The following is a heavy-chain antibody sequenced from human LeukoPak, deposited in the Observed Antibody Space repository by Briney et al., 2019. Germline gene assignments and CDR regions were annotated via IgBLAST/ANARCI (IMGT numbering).Heavy chain of an antibody. CDR1: GYTFTSYG. D-gene: IGHD4-23*01. CDR3: ARGLYSHDYGGKEADY. CDR2: ISAYNGNT. Sequence: ASVKVSCKASGYTFTSYGISWVRQAPGQRLEWMGWISAYNGNTNYAQKLQGRVTMTTDTSTSTAYMELRSLRSDDTAVYYCARGLYSHDYGGKEADYWGQGTLVTVSS. V-gene: IGHV1-18*01. J-gene: IGHJ4*02.